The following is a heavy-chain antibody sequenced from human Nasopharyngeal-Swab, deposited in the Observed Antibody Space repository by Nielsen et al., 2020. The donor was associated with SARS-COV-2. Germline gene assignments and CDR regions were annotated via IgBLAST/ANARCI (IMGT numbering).Heavy chain of an antibody. CDR2: IYYSGST. V-gene: IGHV4-59*01. Sequence: WIRQPPGKGLEWIGYIYYSGSTNYNPSLKSRVTISVDTSKNQFSLKLSFVTAADTAVYYCARDQRSGWFDAFDIWGQGTMVTVSS. D-gene: IGHD6-19*01. CDR3: ARDQRSGWFDAFDI. J-gene: IGHJ3*02.